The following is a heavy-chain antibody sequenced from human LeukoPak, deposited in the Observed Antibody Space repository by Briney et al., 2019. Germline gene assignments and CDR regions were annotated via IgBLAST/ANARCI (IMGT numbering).Heavy chain of an antibody. CDR2: INSDGSST. Sequence: GGSLRLSCAASGFTFSSYAMSWVRQAPGKGLVWVSRINSDGSSTSYADSVKGRFTISRDNAKNTLYLQMNSLRAEDTAVYYCARGGRVFGVVIIPYWGQGTLVTVSS. V-gene: IGHV3-74*01. J-gene: IGHJ4*02. D-gene: IGHD3-3*01. CDR1: GFTFSSYA. CDR3: ARGGRVFGVVIIPY.